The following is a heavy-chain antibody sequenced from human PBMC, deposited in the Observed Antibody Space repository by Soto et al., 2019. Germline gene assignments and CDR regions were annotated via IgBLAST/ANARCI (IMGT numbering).Heavy chain of an antibody. CDR3: AREGRYCSGGSCYSSWFDP. J-gene: IGHJ5*02. V-gene: IGHV4-59*01. Sequence: PSETLSLTCTVSGGSISSYYWSWIRQPPGKGLEWIGYIYYSGSTNYNPSLKSRVTISVDTSKNQFSLKLSSVTAADTAVYYCAREGRYCSGGSCYSSWFDPWGQGTLVTVSS. CDR1: GGSISSYY. D-gene: IGHD2-15*01. CDR2: IYYSGST.